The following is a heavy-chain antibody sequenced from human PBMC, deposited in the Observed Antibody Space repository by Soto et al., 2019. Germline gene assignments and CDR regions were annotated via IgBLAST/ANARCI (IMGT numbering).Heavy chain of an antibody. CDR3: ARSSAGWSLLLNGAFDK. CDR2: ISADNVNT. D-gene: IGHD3-22*01. Sequence: QVQLVQSGVEVKKPGASVKVSCKASGYTFSSYGISWVRQAPGQGLEWIGWISADNVNTNYAQKFQERVTMTKDTSSSTAYMELWNLGSGDTAMYYCARSSAGWSLLLNGAFDKWGQGTMVTVSS. V-gene: IGHV1-18*01. J-gene: IGHJ3*02. CDR1: GYTFSSYG.